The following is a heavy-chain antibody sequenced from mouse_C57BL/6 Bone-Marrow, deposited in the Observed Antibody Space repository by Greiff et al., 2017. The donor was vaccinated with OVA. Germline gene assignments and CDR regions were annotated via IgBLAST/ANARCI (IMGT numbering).Heavy chain of an antibody. CDR1: GYTFTDYE. CDR2: IDPETGGT. J-gene: IGHJ4*01. V-gene: IGHV1-15*01. D-gene: IGHD2-1*01. CDR3: TRDLPDGDY. Sequence: QVQLQQSGAELVRPGASVTLSCKASGYTFTDYEMHWVKQTPVHGLEWIGAIDPETGGTAYNQKFKGKAILTADKSSSTAYMELRSLTSEDAAVYYCTRDLPDGDYWGQGTSVTVSS.